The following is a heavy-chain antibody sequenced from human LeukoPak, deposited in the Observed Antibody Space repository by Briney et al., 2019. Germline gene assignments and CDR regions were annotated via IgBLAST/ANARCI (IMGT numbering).Heavy chain of an antibody. D-gene: IGHD3-9*01. CDR3: TTYDILTGFDAFDI. CDR2: IKSKTDGGTT. Sequence: GGSLRLSCAASGFTFSNAWMSWVRQAPGKGLEWVGRIKSKTDGGTTDYAAPVKGRFTISRDDSKNTLCLQMNSLKTEDTAVYYCTTYDILTGFDAFDIWGQGTMVTVSS. CDR1: GFTFSNAW. V-gene: IGHV3-15*01. J-gene: IGHJ3*02.